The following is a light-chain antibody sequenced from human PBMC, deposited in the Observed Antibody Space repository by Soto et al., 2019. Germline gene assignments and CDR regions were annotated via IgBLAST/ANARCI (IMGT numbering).Light chain of an antibody. Sequence: DIQMTQSPSSVSASVGDRVTITCRASQGINSWLAWYQQKPGGAPKLLIYAASNLEAGVPSRFRGSGSGTDFTFTISRLQPEDIATYYCQQYENLPTFGQGTRLEI. CDR3: QQYENLPT. CDR2: AAS. J-gene: IGKJ5*01. CDR1: QGINSW. V-gene: IGKV1-33*01.